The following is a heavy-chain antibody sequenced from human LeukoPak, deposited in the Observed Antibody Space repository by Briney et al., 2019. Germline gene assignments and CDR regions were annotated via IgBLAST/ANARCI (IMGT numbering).Heavy chain of an antibody. Sequence: SETLSLTCTVSGGSINKYYWSWVRQPAGKGLEWIGRIYTRGSTNYNPSLKRRVTMSVDTSKNQFSLKLSSVTAADTAVYYCARGRYCSADICSGGDAFDIWGKGTMVSVSS. V-gene: IGHV4-4*07. CDR3: ARGRYCSADICSGGDAFDI. J-gene: IGHJ3*02. CDR2: IYTRGST. CDR1: GGSINKYY. D-gene: IGHD2-15*01.